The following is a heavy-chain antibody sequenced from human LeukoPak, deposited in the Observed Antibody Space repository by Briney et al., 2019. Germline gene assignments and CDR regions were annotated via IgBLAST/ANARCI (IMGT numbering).Heavy chain of an antibody. CDR3: STAKFDN. CDR1: GFTLHTYW. V-gene: IGHV3-74*01. Sequence: GESLRLSCAASGFTLHTYWMHWVRQAPGKGLVWVSRMNFDGNRLEYADSVKGRFTISIDNAKNTLYLQMSSLRAEDTAVYYCSTAKFDNWGQGTLVTVSS. CDR2: MNFDGNRL. J-gene: IGHJ4*02.